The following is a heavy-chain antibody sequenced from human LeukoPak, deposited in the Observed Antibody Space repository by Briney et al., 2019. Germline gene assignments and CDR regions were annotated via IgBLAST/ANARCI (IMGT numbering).Heavy chain of an antibody. J-gene: IGHJ4*02. CDR2: IGPTGSDR. Sequence: PGGSLRLSCTASGLTSSTSGFSWVRQAPGKGLEWVASIGPTGSDRYHADSIKGRFTISRDNANNFLYLQLNSPRAEDTAVYYCATETNGRHYDYWVQGTLLTVSS. CDR1: GLTSSTSG. D-gene: IGHD1-14*01. CDR3: ATETNGRHYDY. V-gene: IGHV3-21*06.